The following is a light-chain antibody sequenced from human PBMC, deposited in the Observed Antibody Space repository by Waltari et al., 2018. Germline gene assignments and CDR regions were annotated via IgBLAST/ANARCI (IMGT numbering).Light chain of an antibody. CDR1: SSNIGSHT. CDR3: AACDDSLNVWV. J-gene: IGLJ3*02. V-gene: IGLV1-44*01. CDR2: SNK. Sequence: QSVLTQPPSASGTPGQRVTISCSGSSSNIGSHTVNWYQQLPGTAPKLLIYSNKWRPSRVPDRLSGCKSGTSASLAISGFQSEDDADYYCAACDDSLNVWVFGGGTKLTVL.